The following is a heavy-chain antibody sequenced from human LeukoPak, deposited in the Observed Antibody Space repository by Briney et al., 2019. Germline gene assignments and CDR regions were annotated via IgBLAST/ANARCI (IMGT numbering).Heavy chain of an antibody. CDR2: IYSGGST. Sequence: GGSLRLSCAASGFTVGSNYMSWVRQAPGKGLERVSVIYSGGSTYYADSVKGRFTISRDNSKNTLYLQMNSLRAEDTAVYYCARGTYSSSSHWGQGTLVTVSS. CDR3: ARGTYSSSSH. V-gene: IGHV3-53*01. D-gene: IGHD6-6*01. J-gene: IGHJ4*02. CDR1: GFTVGSNY.